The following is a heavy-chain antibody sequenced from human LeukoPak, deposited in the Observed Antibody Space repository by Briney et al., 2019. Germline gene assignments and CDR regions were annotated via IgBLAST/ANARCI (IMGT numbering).Heavy chain of an antibody. Sequence: GGSLRLSYAPSGFTFSSYAMSWVRQAPGKGLEWVAVISGGGSGTYYADSVRGRFTISRDNSKNTLYLQMNSLRGEDTAVYYCAKATRPADSSSNYVDFDCWGQGTRVTVSS. CDR1: GFTFSSYA. V-gene: IGHV3-23*01. CDR3: AKATRPADSSSNYVDFDC. J-gene: IGHJ4*02. D-gene: IGHD6-13*01. CDR2: ISGGGSGT.